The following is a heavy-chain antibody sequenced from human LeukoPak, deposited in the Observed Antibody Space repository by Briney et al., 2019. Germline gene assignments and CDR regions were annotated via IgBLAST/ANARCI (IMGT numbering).Heavy chain of an antibody. CDR3: AKEEVGASKSTSY. CDR1: GFTFSDYY. CDR2: ISSSGSSI. V-gene: IGHV3-11*01. D-gene: IGHD1-26*01. Sequence: GGSLSLSCAASGFTFSDYYMNWIRQAPGKGLEWVSYISSSGSSIYYADSVKGRFTISRDNSKNTLYLQMNSLRAEDTAVYYCAKEEVGASKSTSYWGQGTLVTVSS. J-gene: IGHJ4*02.